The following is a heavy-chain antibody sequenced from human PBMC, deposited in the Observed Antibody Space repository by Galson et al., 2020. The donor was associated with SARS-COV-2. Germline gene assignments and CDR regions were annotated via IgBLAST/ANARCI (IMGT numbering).Heavy chain of an antibody. D-gene: IGHD7-27*01. CDR1: GDSISSSSYY. CDR3: ARVNWDYWYFDL. J-gene: IGHJ2*01. V-gene: IGHV4-39*01. Sequence: SETLSLTCTVSGDSISSSSYYWGWIRQPPGKGLECIGSIYYIGSTYYNPSLKSRVTISVDTSKNQISLKLSSVTAADTAVYYCARVNWDYWYFDLWGRGTLVTVSS. CDR2: IYYIGST.